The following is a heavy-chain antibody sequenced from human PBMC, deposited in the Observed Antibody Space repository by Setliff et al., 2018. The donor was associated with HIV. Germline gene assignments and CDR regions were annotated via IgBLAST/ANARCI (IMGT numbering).Heavy chain of an antibody. D-gene: IGHD5-12*01. V-gene: IGHV4-39*07. CDR2: SQNSVNT. CDR3: ARDKEMALDAFDI. CDR1: GVSLSSTNYY. J-gene: IGHJ3*02. Sequence: SETLSLTCTVSGVSLSSTNYYWGWIRQPPGKGLQWIGSSQNSVNTYYNPSLKSRVTISVDTSKNQFSLKLSSVTAADTAVYYCARDKEMALDAFDIWGQGTMVTVSS.